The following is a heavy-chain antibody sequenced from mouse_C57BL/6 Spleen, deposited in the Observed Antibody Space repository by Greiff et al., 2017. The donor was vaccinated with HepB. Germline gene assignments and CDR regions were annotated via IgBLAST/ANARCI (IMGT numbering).Heavy chain of an antibody. CDR3: VFITTVVAK. Sequence: VQLQQSGAELVRPGVSVKLSCTASGFNIKDDYMCWVKQRPEQGLEWIGWIDPENGDTEYASKFQGKATITADTSSNTAYLQLSILTFEAAAVYYCVFITTVVAKWGHGATLTVSS. CDR2: IDPENGDT. CDR1: GFNIKDDY. D-gene: IGHD1-1*01. J-gene: IGHJ2*01. V-gene: IGHV14-4*01.